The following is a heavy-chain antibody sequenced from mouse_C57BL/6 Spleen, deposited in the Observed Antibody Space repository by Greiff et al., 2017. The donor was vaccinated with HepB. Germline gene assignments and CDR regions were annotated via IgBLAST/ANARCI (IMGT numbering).Heavy chain of an antibody. CDR1: GYSITSGYY. CDR2: ISYDGSN. D-gene: IGHD2-4*01. V-gene: IGHV3-6*01. Sequence: ESGPGLVKPSQSLSLTCSVTGYSITSGYYWNWIRQFPGNKLEWMGYISYDGSNNYNPSLKNRISITRDTSKNQFFLTLNSVTTEDTATYYCASQDDYDAFDYWGQGTTLTVSS. CDR3: ASQDDYDAFDY. J-gene: IGHJ2*01.